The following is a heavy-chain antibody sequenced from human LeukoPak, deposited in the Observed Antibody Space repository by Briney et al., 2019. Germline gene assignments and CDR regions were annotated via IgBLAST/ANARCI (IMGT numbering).Heavy chain of an antibody. CDR3: ARAAVRYSDWFLFGLDI. D-gene: IGHD3-9*01. V-gene: IGHV4-34*01. J-gene: IGHJ3*02. CDR1: GFTFSSYW. Sequence: PGGSLRLSCAASGFTFSSYWMSWVRQAPGKGLEWIGELSHGGSTNHNPSLKSRLTISVDTSKNQFSLKLSSVTAADTAVYYCARAAVRYSDWFLFGLDIWGQGTKVTVSS. CDR2: LSHGGST.